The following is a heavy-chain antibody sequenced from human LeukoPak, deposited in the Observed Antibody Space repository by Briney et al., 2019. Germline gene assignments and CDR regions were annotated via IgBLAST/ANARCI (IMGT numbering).Heavy chain of an antibody. CDR3: ARDRRSDLGYCSGGSCYSDWFDP. CDR1: GGSFSGYY. D-gene: IGHD2-15*01. V-gene: IGHV4-34*01. Sequence: SETLSLTCAVYGGSFSGYYWSWIRQPPGKGLEWIGEINHSGSTNYNPSLKSRVTISVDTSKNQFSLKLSSVTAADTAVYYCARDRRSDLGYCSGGSCYSDWFDPWGQGTLVTVSS. CDR2: INHSGST. J-gene: IGHJ5*02.